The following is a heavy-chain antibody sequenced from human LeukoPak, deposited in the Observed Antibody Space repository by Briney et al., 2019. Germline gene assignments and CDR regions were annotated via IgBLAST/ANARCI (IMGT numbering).Heavy chain of an antibody. CDR3: ASGGYCGTTTCYPNWFDP. CDR2: ISSSGST. CDR1: GGSITSYY. J-gene: IGHJ5*02. D-gene: IGHD2-2*01. Sequence: TASETLSLTCSVSGGSITSYYWSWIRQPPGKGLEWIGYISSSGSTNYNPSLKSRVTMSVDTSKNQFSLKLSSVTAADTAVYYCASGGYCGTTTCYPNWFDPWGQGTLVTVSS. V-gene: IGHV4-59*01.